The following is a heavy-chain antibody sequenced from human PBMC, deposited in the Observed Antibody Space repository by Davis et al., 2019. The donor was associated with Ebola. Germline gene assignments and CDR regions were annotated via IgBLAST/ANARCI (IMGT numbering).Heavy chain of an antibody. Sequence: PGGSLRLSCAASGFTFRSYWMHWVRQVPGKGLVWVSRINMDGSKINYGDSVKGRFTISRDNAKNTLYLQMNSLRAEDTAVYYCARVDYGDYWRWFDSWGQGILVTVSS. V-gene: IGHV3-74*01. J-gene: IGHJ5*01. CDR1: GFTFRSYW. CDR2: INMDGSKI. D-gene: IGHD4-17*01. CDR3: ARVDYGDYWRWFDS.